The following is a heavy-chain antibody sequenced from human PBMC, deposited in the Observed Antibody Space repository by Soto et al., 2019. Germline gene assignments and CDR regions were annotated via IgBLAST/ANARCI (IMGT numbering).Heavy chain of an antibody. D-gene: IGHD1-7*01. J-gene: IGHJ6*02. CDR1: GFHFNNFA. Sequence: XECLSLSCAGSGFHFNNFAMHWVRQAPGTGLEYVSSISDTGGSTFHADSVKGRFTISRDNAKNSLYLQMNSLRDEDTAVYYCARDQKYNWNYAKYYYYGMDVWGQGTTVTVSS. CDR3: ARDQKYNWNYAKYYYYGMDV. CDR2: ISDTGGST. V-gene: IGHV3-64*04.